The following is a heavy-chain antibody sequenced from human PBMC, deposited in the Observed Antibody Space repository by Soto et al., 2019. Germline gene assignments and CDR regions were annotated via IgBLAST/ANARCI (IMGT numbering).Heavy chain of an antibody. CDR2: ISGSGGST. J-gene: IGHJ4*02. V-gene: IGHV3-23*01. Sequence: GGSLRLSCAASGFTFSSYAMSWVRQAPGKGLEWVSAISGSGGSTYYADSVKGRFTISRDNSKNTLYLQMNSLRAEDTAVYYCAKAHPLGYCSSTSCYLNYFDYWGQGTLVTVSS. CDR3: AKAHPLGYCSSTSCYLNYFDY. D-gene: IGHD2-2*01. CDR1: GFTFSSYA.